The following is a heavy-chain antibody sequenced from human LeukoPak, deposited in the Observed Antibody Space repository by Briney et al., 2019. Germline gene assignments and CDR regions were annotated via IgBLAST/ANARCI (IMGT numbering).Heavy chain of an antibody. Sequence: SVKVSCKDSVYTFPGHYLHWVRQGPGAGIEWEGRISPNSGGRNHAQQFHGRVTTNRDTSISTAYMELSSLKSDDTAVYLCARDLRRWRYGDFDYWGQGTLVTGSS. CDR3: ARDLRRWRYGDFDY. CDR1: VYTFPGHY. J-gene: IGHJ4*02. V-gene: IGHV1-2*01. D-gene: IGHD7-27*01. CDR2: ISPNSGGR.